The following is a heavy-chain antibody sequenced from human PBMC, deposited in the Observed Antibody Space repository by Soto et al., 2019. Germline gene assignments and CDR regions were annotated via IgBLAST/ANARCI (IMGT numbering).Heavy chain of an antibody. CDR1: GFTFSSYA. CDR2: ISGSGDST. J-gene: IGHJ4*02. V-gene: IGHV3-23*01. CDR3: XRRGSGSYYDY. Sequence: EVQLLESGGGLVQPGGSLRLSCAASGFTFSSYAMRWVRQAPGKGLEWVSAISGSGDSTYYADSVKGRFTVSRDNXXXXXXXXXXXXXXXXXXXXXCXRRGSGSYYDYWGQGTLVTVSS. D-gene: IGHD1-26*01.